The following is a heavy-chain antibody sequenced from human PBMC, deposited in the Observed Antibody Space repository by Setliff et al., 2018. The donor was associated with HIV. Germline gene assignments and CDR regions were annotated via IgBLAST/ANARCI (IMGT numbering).Heavy chain of an antibody. CDR2: MNPNSGNT. V-gene: IGHV1-8*02. J-gene: IGHJ4*02. CDR3: ARVIGYFSGWYLKY. D-gene: IGHD6-19*01. Sequence: ASVKVSCKASGYTFTSYDINWVRQAPGQGLECMGWMNPNSGNTGYARKFQGRITMTRNTSITTAYMELSSLGSEDTAVYYCARVIGYFSGWYLKYWGQGTPVTVSS. CDR1: GYTFTSYD.